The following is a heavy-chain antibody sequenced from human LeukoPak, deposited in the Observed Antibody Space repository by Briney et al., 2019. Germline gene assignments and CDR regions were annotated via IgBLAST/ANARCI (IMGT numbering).Heavy chain of an antibody. Sequence: GGSLRLSCAASGFTFSLYSMNWVRQAPGKGLEWVSSISSGSAYMFYADSVKGRFTVSRDDAENSLYLQMNSLRAEDTALYYRTICSSGSCYHSDDVWGQGTLVTVSS. CDR3: TICSSGSCYHSDDV. D-gene: IGHD2-2*01. CDR1: GFTFSLYS. V-gene: IGHV3-21*01. J-gene: IGHJ4*02. CDR2: ISSGSAYM.